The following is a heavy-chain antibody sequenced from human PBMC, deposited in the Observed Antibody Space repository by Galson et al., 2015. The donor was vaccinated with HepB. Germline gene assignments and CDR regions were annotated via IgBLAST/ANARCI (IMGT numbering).Heavy chain of an antibody. Sequence: SLRLSCAASGFTFSSYAMSWVRQAPGKGLEWVSAISGSGGSTYYADSVKGRFTNSRDNSKNTLYLQMNSLRAEDTAVYYCAKDSYGSGSYYSLLYYFDYWGQGTLVTVSS. CDR1: GFTFSSYA. CDR3: AKDSYGSGSYYSLLYYFDY. J-gene: IGHJ4*02. CDR2: ISGSGGST. D-gene: IGHD3-10*01. V-gene: IGHV3-23*01.